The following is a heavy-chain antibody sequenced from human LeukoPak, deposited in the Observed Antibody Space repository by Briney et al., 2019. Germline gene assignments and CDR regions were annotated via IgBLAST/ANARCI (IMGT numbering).Heavy chain of an antibody. V-gene: IGHV4-39*07. CDR2: INHSGST. J-gene: IGHJ4*02. CDR1: GGSISSGDYY. Sequence: SETLSLTCTVSGGSISSGDYYWSWIRQPPGKGLEWIGEINHSGSTNYNPSLKSRVTISVDTSNNQFSLKLSSVTAADTAVYYCARNSGSSRPKKYYFDYWGQGTLVTVSS. CDR3: ARNSGSSRPKKYYFDY. D-gene: IGHD1-26*01.